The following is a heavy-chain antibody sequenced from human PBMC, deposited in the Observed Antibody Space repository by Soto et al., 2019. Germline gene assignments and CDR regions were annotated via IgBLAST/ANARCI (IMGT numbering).Heavy chain of an antibody. V-gene: IGHV3-11*01. Sequence: PGGSLRLSCAASGFTFSDYYMSWIRQAPGKGLEWVSYISSSGSTIKYADSVKGRYTISRDNAKNSLFLQMNSLRVEDTAVYYCASEDGYNLANYFDSWGLGTLVTVSS. CDR2: ISSSGSTI. CDR1: GFTFSDYY. CDR3: ASEDGYNLANYFDS. J-gene: IGHJ4*02. D-gene: IGHD5-12*01.